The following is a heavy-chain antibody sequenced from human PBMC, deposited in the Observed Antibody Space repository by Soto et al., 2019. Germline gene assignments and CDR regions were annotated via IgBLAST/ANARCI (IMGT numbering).Heavy chain of an antibody. CDR2: ISSSSSTI. J-gene: IGHJ5*02. CDR1: GFTFSSYS. CDR3: ARCAGSYGDYTPDNNWFDP. Sequence: PGGSMRLSCAASGFTFSSYSMNWVRQAPGKGLEWVSYISSSSSTIYYADSVKGRFTISRDNAKNSLYLQMNSLRAEDTAVYYCARCAGSYGDYTPDNNWFDPWGQGTLVTVSS. D-gene: IGHD4-17*01. V-gene: IGHV3-48*01.